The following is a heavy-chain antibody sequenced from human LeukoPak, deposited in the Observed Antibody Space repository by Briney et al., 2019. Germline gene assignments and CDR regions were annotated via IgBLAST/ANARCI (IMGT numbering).Heavy chain of an antibody. D-gene: IGHD2-21*02. J-gene: IGHJ4*02. CDR2: INPSGGST. Sequence: ASVKVSCKASGYTFSSYYMHWVRQGPGQGLEWMGIINPSGGSTSYAQKFQGRVTMTRETSTRTVYMELSSLRSEDTAVYYCAREGTAGFDYWGQGTLVTVSS. CDR1: GYTFSSYY. CDR3: AREGTAGFDY. V-gene: IGHV1-46*01.